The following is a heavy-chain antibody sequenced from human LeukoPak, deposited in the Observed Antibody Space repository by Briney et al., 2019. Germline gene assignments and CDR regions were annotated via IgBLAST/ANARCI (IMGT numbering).Heavy chain of an antibody. CDR2: ISWNSGVI. V-gene: IGHV3-9*01. D-gene: IGHD2-15*01. J-gene: IGHJ4*02. CDR3: ARVSCSGGSCYFGH. CDR1: GFTFDDYA. Sequence: GGSLRLSCAASGFTFDDYAMHWVRQAPGKGLEWVSGISWNSGVIGYADSVKGRFTISRDNAKNSLYLQMNSLRVGDTAVYYCARVSCSGGSCYFGHWGQGTLVTVSS.